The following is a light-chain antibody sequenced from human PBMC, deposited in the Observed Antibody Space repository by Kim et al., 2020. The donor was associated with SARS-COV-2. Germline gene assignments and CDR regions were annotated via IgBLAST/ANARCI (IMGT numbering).Light chain of an antibody. Sequence: PGESATLSCRASQSVRSDLAWYQQKPGQAPRLLMYDASTRATGIPARFSGSGSGTDFTLTISTLEPEDSAVYYCPQRILWPIAFGQGTRLEI. V-gene: IGKV3-11*01. CDR1: QSVRSD. CDR3: PQRILWPIA. J-gene: IGKJ5*01. CDR2: DAS.